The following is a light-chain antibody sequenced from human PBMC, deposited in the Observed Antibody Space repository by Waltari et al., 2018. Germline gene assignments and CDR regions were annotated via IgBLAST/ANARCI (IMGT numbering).Light chain of an antibody. CDR2: AAS. J-gene: IGKJ5*01. V-gene: IGKV3-11*01. Sequence: EIVLTQSPATLSVSPGETATLPCRASQSVSSSLAWYQQKPGQAPRPLIYAASDRATGIPARFSGNGSGTDFTLTINSLEPEDFAVYYCQQRSNWPLTFGQGTRLEIK. CDR3: QQRSNWPLT. CDR1: QSVSSS.